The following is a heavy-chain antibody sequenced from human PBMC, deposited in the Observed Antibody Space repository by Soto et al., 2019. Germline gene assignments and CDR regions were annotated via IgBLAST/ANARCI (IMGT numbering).Heavy chain of an antibody. D-gene: IGHD1-26*01. Sequence: QLQLQESGSGLVKPSQTLSLTCAVSGGSISSGGYSWSWIRQPPGKGLEWIGYIYQSGSTYYSPSLKSRVTMSVDRSKNHFSLTLSSVTAADTAVYYCASSVGTTTFDYWGQGTLVTVSS. V-gene: IGHV4-30-2*01. CDR1: GGSISSGGYS. J-gene: IGHJ4*02. CDR3: ASSVGTTTFDY. CDR2: IYQSGST.